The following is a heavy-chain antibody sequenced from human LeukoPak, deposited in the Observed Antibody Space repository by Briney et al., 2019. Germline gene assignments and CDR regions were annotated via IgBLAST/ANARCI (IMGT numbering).Heavy chain of an antibody. V-gene: IGHV1-18*01. D-gene: IGHD3-22*01. CDR1: GYTFTNYG. J-gene: IGHJ4*02. Sequence: ASVKVSCKPSGYTFTNYGFTWVRQAPGQGLEWMGWISAYNGNTNYARKVQDRITMTTDTSTSTAYMGLRSLGSDDTAVYRCARGLYYDTNGYPALQYWGQGTLVTVSS. CDR2: ISAYNGNT. CDR3: ARGLYYDTNGYPALQY.